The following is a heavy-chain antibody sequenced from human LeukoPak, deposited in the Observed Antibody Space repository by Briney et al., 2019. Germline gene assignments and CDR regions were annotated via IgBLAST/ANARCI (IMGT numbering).Heavy chain of an antibody. J-gene: IGHJ5*02. V-gene: IGHV1-18*01. D-gene: IGHD2-2*01. CDR1: GYTFTSYG. CDR2: ISAYNGNT. Sequence: GASVKVSCKASGYTFTSYGISWVRQAPGQGLERMGWISAYNGNTNYAQKLQGRVTMTTDTSTSTAYMELRSLRSDDTAVYYCARESEGYCSSTSCYLDPWGQGTLVTVSS. CDR3: ARESEGYCSSTSCYLDP.